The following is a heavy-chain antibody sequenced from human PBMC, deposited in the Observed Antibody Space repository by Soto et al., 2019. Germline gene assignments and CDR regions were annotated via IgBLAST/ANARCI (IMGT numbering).Heavy chain of an antibody. V-gene: IGHV1-2*02. D-gene: IGHD1-26*01. Sequence: QVHLVQSGAEVKRPGDSVKVSCKASGYTFTDYHMHWVRQAPGQGLEWMARITPKSGEIYYSPKLQGRVALARDTSISTAYMELTTRRFDDTAGYYCGGAAILGPTGDLDCWGEGTLATVSS. J-gene: IGHJ4*02. CDR3: GGAAILGPTGDLDC. CDR2: ITPKSGEI. CDR1: GYTFTDYH.